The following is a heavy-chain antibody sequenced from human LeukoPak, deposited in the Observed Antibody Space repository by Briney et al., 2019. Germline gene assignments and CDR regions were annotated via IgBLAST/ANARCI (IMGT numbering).Heavy chain of an antibody. Sequence: ASVKVSCKASGYTFTNYGFSWVRQAPGQGLEWMGWISAYNGNTGYAQKFQGRVTMTTDTSTSTAYMELRSLTSDDTAVYYCARSPSDYDRLIDYWGQGTLVTVSS. CDR3: ARSPSDYDRLIDY. D-gene: IGHD5-12*01. J-gene: IGHJ4*02. CDR1: GYTFTNYG. V-gene: IGHV1-18*04. CDR2: ISAYNGNT.